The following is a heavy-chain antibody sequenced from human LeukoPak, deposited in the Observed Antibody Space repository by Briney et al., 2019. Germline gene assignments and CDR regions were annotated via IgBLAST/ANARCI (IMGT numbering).Heavy chain of an antibody. CDR3: ARDEGLLRTLDV. J-gene: IGHJ2*01. CDR2: IFPSGTT. V-gene: IGHV4-61*02. D-gene: IGHD2-21*01. CDR1: GVSITSSHSF. Sequence: SQTLSLTCNVSGVSITSSHSFWSWIRQPAGQGLGWIGRIFPSGTTNYNPSIQSRATISVDASKNQFSLKLRSMTAADTGVYFCARDEGLLRTLDVWGRGTLVTVSS.